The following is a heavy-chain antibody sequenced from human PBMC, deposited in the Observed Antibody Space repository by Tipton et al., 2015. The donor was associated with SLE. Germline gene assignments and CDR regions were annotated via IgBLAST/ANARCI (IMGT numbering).Heavy chain of an antibody. CDR3: ARGLRYFDWLIGMDV. D-gene: IGHD3-9*01. CDR1: GFTFSSYA. Sequence: RSLRLSCAASGFTFSSYAMHWVRQAPGKGLEWVAVISYDGSNKYYTDSVKGRFTISRDNAKKSLYLQMNSLRAEDTAVYYCARGLRYFDWLIGMDVWGQGTTVTVAS. V-gene: IGHV3-30-3*01. CDR2: ISYDGSNK. J-gene: IGHJ6*02.